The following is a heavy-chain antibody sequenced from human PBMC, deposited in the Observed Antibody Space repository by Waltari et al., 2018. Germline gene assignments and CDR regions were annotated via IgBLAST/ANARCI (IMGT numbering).Heavy chain of an antibody. Sequence: EVQVVESGGGLVQPGGSLKLSCATSGLTFRGSTIHWVRQTSGKGLEWIGRIRSKPNNYATRYTASVEGRFTISRDDSENTAYLQMSSLMTEDTAVYYCTGGAVTGTDFWGQGTLVTVSS. CDR2: IRSKPNNYAT. CDR3: TGGAVTGTDF. V-gene: IGHV3-73*01. CDR1: GLTFRGST. J-gene: IGHJ4*02. D-gene: IGHD6-13*01.